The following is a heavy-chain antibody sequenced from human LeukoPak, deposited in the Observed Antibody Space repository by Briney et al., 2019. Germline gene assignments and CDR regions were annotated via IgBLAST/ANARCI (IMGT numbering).Heavy chain of an antibody. D-gene: IGHD6-19*01. J-gene: IGHJ4*02. Sequence: KPSETLSLTCTVSGGSISSYYWRWIRQPPGKGLEWIGYIYYSGSTNYNPSLKSRVTISVNTSTNQSSLKLSSVTAADTAVYYCARGVAGTGIDYWGQGTLVTVSS. CDR3: ARGVAGTGIDY. CDR1: GGSISSYY. CDR2: IYYSGST. V-gene: IGHV4-59*01.